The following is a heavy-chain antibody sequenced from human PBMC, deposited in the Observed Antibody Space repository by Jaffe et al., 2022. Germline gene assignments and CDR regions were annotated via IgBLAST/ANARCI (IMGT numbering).Heavy chain of an antibody. CDR2: IYSDGST. Sequence: EMQLVESGGGLVQPGGSLRLSCAAAGFSVTNSYVTWVRQAPGKGLEWVSGIYSDGSTYYGDSVKGRFTISRDNSKNTLYLQMDSLRPEDTAIYYCARGLPVDCWGQGTLVTVSS. V-gene: IGHV3-66*02. CDR3: ARGLPVDC. J-gene: IGHJ4*02. D-gene: IGHD4-17*01. CDR1: GFSVTNSY.